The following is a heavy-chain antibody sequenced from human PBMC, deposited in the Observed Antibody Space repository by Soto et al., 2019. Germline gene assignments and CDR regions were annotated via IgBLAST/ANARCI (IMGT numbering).Heavy chain of an antibody. J-gene: IGHJ4*02. Sequence: PSETLSLTCTVSVGSISSYYWSWIRHPAGKGLEWIGRIYTSGSTNYNPSLKSRVTMSVDTSKNQFSMKLSSVTAADTAVYYCARDQWLAAGGALFEYWCQGTRVTVSS. CDR2: IYTSGST. CDR3: ARDQWLAAGGALFEY. CDR1: VGSISSYY. V-gene: IGHV4-4*07. D-gene: IGHD6-13*01.